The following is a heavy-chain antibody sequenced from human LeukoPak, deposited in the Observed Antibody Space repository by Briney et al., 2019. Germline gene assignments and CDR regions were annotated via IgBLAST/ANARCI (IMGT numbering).Heavy chain of an antibody. CDR1: GLTLTDYY. V-gene: IGHV3-11*05. J-gene: IGHJ4*02. CDR3: ARERTTMAGGGVEY. Sequence: GGSLRLSCAASGLTLTDYYMSWIRQAPGKGLEWMSHISSSSIYTKYADSVEGRFTISRDNAKNSLYLQMSSLRAEDTAIYYCARERTTMAGGGVEYWGQGTLVTVSS. CDR2: ISSSSIYT. D-gene: IGHD2-8*02.